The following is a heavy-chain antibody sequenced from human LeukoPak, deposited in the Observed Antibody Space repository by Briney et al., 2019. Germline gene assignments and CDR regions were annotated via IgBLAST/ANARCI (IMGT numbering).Heavy chain of an antibody. CDR1: GYTFTSDY. V-gene: IGHV1-46*01. CDR3: ARVKGYGGMRGAFDI. D-gene: IGHD4-23*01. Sequence: ASVKVSCKASGYTFTSDYMHWVRQAPGQGLEWMGIINPSGGSTSYAQKFQGRVTMTRDTSTSTVYMERSRLRSEDTAVYYCARVKGYGGMRGAFDIWGQGTMVTVSS. J-gene: IGHJ3*02. CDR2: INPSGGST.